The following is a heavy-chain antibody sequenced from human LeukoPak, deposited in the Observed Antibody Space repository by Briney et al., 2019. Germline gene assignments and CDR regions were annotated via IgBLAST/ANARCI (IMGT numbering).Heavy chain of an antibody. V-gene: IGHV3-23*01. Sequence: GGSLRLSCAASGFTFSSYAMSWVRQAPGKGLEWVSSISAGGDNTYCADSVKGRFTISRDNSKTTLHLQMRSLRAEDTAVYYCARLRGSSAYYFDNCFDPWGQGTLVTVSS. D-gene: IGHD3-22*01. CDR1: GFTFSSYA. J-gene: IGHJ5*02. CDR2: ISAGGDNT. CDR3: ARLRGSSAYYFDNCFDP.